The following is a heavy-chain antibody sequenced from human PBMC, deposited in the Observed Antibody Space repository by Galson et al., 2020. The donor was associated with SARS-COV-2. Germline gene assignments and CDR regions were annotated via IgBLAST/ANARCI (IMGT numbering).Heavy chain of an antibody. Sequence: SQTLSLTCTVSGGSIRSGSYYWSWIRQPAGKGLEWIGRIYPNGYTNYKPSLKGRVTLSMDTYKNQFSLRLSYVTAADTAIYYCAREPPVLMAAPGKVWFDPWGQGALVAVSS. D-gene: IGHD6-13*01. V-gene: IGHV4-61*02. CDR2: IYPNGYT. CDR1: GGSIRSGSYY. CDR3: AREPPVLMAAPGKVWFDP. J-gene: IGHJ5*02.